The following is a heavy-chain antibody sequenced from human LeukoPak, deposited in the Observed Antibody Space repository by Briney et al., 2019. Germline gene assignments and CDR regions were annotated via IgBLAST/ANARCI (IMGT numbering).Heavy chain of an antibody. Sequence: GASVKVSCKASGYTFTSYGITWVRQAPGQGPEWLGWIKAYNGDTNYAQKFQGRVTMTTDTSTTTAYMELRSLRSDDTAVYYCAIEGGILGALDYWGQGTLVTVSS. CDR2: IKAYNGDT. D-gene: IGHD1-26*01. CDR3: AIEGGILGALDY. J-gene: IGHJ4*02. CDR1: GYTFTSYG. V-gene: IGHV1-18*01.